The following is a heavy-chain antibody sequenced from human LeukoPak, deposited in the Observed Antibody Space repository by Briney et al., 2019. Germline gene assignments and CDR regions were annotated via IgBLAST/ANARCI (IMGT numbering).Heavy chain of an antibody. CDR3: ARGSSSWPKYYFDY. Sequence: ASVKVSCKASGYTFTGYYMHWVRQAPGQGLAWMGWINPNSGGTDYAQKFQGRVTMTRDTSISTAYMELSRLRSDDTAVYYCARGSSSWPKYYFDYWGQGTLVTVSS. J-gene: IGHJ4*02. CDR1: GYTFTGYY. D-gene: IGHD6-13*01. V-gene: IGHV1-2*02. CDR2: INPNSGGT.